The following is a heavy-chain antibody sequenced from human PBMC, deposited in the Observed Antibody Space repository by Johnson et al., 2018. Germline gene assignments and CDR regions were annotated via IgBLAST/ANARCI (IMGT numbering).Heavy chain of an antibody. V-gene: IGHV5-51*01. CDR2: IYPGDSDT. Sequence: VQLVQSGAEVKKPGESRKISCKGSGYSFTSYWIGWVRQMPGKGLEWMGSIYPGDSDTSYSPAVQGQVTISADKSISTAHLQWSSLKAADTAMYYCARQLGDCGGDCYSPHDAFDIWGQGTMVTVSS. D-gene: IGHD2-21*02. CDR3: ARQLGDCGGDCYSPHDAFDI. CDR1: GYSFTSYW. J-gene: IGHJ3*02.